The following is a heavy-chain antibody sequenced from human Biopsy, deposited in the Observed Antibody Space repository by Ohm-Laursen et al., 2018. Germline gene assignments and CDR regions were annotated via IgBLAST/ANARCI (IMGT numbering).Heavy chain of an antibody. J-gene: IGHJ4*02. V-gene: IGHV1-46*01. CDR3: VLASFDY. CDR1: GYTFTTYY. CDR2: INPGGNST. Sequence: ASVTVSCKASGYTFTTYYIHWARQAPGHGLEWMGIINPGGNSTAYTQNSQGRVTMTWDTSTTTVYMELSSLRSEDTAAYYCVLASFDYWGQGTLVTVPS.